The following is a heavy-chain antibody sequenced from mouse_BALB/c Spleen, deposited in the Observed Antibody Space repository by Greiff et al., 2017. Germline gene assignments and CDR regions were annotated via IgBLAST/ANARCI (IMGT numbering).Heavy chain of an antibody. CDR2: IYPGGGYT. V-gene: IGHV1-63*02. CDR3: ARGGGLLLFAY. J-gene: IGHJ3*01. D-gene: IGHD2-3*01. Sequence: QVHVKQSGAELVRPGTSVKISCKASGYTFTNYWLGWVKQRPGHGLEWIGDIYPGGGYTNYNEKFKGKATLTAYTSSSTAYMQLSSLTSEDSAVYFCARGGGLLLFAYWGQGTLVTVSA. CDR1: GYTFTNYW.